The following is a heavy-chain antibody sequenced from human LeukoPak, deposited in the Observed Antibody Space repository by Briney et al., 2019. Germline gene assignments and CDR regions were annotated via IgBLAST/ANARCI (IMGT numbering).Heavy chain of an antibody. D-gene: IGHD4-17*01. CDR3: ARQGDGDYVDY. J-gene: IGHJ4*02. CDR1: GDSISNFF. V-gene: IGHV4-59*08. CDR2: VHYTGSS. Sequence: SETLSLTCTVSGDSISNFFWSWIRQPPGKGLEWIGHVHYTGSSNYNPSLKSRVTISVDGSKNQSSLKVSSVTAADTAVYYCARQGDGDYVDYWGQGILVTVSS.